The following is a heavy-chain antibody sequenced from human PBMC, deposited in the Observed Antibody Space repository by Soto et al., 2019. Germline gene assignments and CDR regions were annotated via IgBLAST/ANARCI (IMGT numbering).Heavy chain of an antibody. CDR3: ARVVNSGLYYYYGMDV. D-gene: IGHD1-26*01. V-gene: IGHV1-18*04. Sequence: ASVKVSCKASGYTFTSYGISWVRQAPGQGLEWMGWISAYNGKKNYAQKLQGRVTMTTDTSTSTAYMELRSLRSDDTAVYYCARVVNSGLYYYYGMDVWGQGPTVTL. J-gene: IGHJ6*02. CDR1: GYTFTSYG. CDR2: ISAYNGKK.